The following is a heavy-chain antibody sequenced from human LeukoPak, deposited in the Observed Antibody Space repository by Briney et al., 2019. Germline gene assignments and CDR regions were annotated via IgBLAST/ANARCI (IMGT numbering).Heavy chain of an antibody. J-gene: IGHJ4*02. CDR3: ARAQIVGEFFDY. CDR1: GGSISSGGYY. Sequence: PSQTLSLTCTVSGGSISSGGYYWSWIRRPPGKGLEWIGYIYHSGSTYYNPSLKSRVTISVDRSKNQFSLKLSSVTAADTAVYYCARAQIVGEFFDYWGQGTLVTVSS. CDR2: IYHSGST. V-gene: IGHV4-30-2*01. D-gene: IGHD1-26*01.